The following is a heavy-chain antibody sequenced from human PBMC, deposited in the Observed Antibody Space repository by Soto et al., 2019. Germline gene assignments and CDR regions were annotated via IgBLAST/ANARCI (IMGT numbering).Heavy chain of an antibody. V-gene: IGHV1-8*01. CDR1: GYTFTTYD. CDR3: ASGRFGEWLLKF. CDR2: MNPSTGNT. J-gene: IGHJ4*02. D-gene: IGHD3-3*01. Sequence: ASVKVSCQASGYTFTTYDIHWVRQATGQGLEWMGWMNPSTGNTGYAQQLLGRVTMTRDTSISTAYMELSSLRSEDTAVYYCASGRFGEWLLKFWGQGTLVTVSS.